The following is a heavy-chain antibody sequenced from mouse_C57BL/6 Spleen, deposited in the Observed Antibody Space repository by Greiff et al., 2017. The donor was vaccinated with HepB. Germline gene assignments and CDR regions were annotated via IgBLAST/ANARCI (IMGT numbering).Heavy chain of an antibody. J-gene: IGHJ4*01. CDR2: IYPGDGDT. D-gene: IGHD1-1*01. Sequence: VQLKESGPELVKPGASVKISCKASGYAFSSSWMNWVKQRPGKGLEWIGRIYPGDGDTNYNGKFKGKATLTADKSSSTAYMQLSSLTSEDSAVYVCERDRGRAMDYWGQGTSVTVSS. CDR3: ERDRGRAMDY. CDR1: GYAFSSSW. V-gene: IGHV1-82*01.